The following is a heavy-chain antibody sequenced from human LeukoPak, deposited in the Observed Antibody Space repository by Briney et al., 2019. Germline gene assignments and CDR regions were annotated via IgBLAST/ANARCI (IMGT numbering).Heavy chain of an antibody. Sequence: PGGSLRLSCAASGFTFSSYAMNWVRQAPGKGLEWVSSISGSGGSTYYADSVKGRFTISRDNSKNTLYLQMNSLRAEDTAVYYCAKDRSWTDGYNVHFDYWGQGTLATVSS. CDR1: GFTFSSYA. D-gene: IGHD5-24*01. CDR2: ISGSGGST. V-gene: IGHV3-23*01. CDR3: AKDRSWTDGYNVHFDY. J-gene: IGHJ4*02.